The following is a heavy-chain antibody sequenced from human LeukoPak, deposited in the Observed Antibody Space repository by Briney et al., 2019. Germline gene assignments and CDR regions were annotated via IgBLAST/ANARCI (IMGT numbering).Heavy chain of an antibody. D-gene: IGHD6-13*01. Sequence: GGSLRLAWAASGFTFSSYAMRWVRQAPGKGREWVSAISGSGGSTYYADSVKGRFTISRDNSKNTLYLQMNSLRAEDTAVYYCAKVDSSSWGRDFDYWGQGTLVTVSS. V-gene: IGHV3-23*01. CDR3: AKVDSSSWGRDFDY. CDR1: GFTFSSYA. J-gene: IGHJ4*02. CDR2: ISGSGGST.